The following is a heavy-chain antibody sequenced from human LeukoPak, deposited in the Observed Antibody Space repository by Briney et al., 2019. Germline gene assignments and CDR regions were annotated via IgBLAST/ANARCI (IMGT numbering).Heavy chain of an antibody. J-gene: IGHJ3*02. CDR3: TSIVVVTAIPSHAFDI. D-gene: IGHD2-21*02. CDR1: GFTFSSYG. CDR2: IRYDGSNK. V-gene: IGHV3-30*02. Sequence: GGSLRLSCAASGFTFSSYGMHWVRQAPGKGLEWVAFIRYDGSNKYYADSVKGRFTISRDNSKNTLYLQMNSLRAEDTAVYYCTSIVVVTAIPSHAFDIWGQGTMVTVSS.